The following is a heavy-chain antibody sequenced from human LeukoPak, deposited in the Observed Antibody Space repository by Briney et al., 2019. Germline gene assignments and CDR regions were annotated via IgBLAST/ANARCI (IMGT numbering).Heavy chain of an antibody. CDR3: ARIMTTGNWFDP. J-gene: IGHJ5*02. V-gene: IGHV4-39*01. D-gene: IGHD4-11*01. CDR1: GGSISSSSYY. CDR2: IYYSGST. Sequence: SETLSLTCTVSGGSISSSSYYWGWIRQPPGKGLEWIGSIYYSGSTYYNPSLKSRVTISVDTSKNQFSLKLSSVTAADTAVYYCARIMTTGNWFDPWGQGTLVTASS.